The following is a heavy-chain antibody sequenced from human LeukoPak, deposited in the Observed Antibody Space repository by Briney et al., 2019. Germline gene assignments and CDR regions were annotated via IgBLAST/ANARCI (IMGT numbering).Heavy chain of an antibody. CDR3: ARDIPGIAAAGSYALDI. Sequence: PSETLSLTCTVSGGSISSYYWSWLRQPPGKGLEWFGYIYYSGSTNYNPSLKSRVTISVDTSKNQFSLKLSSVTAADTAVYYCARDIPGIAAAGSYALDIWGQGTMVTVSS. CDR1: GGSISSYY. D-gene: IGHD6-13*01. J-gene: IGHJ3*02. V-gene: IGHV4-59*12. CDR2: IYYSGST.